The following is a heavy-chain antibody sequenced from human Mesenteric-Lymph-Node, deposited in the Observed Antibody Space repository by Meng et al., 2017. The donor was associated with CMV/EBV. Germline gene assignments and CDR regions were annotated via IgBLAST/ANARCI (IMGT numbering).Heavy chain of an antibody. J-gene: IGHJ5*02. CDR3: ARDSSGYCRFDP. Sequence: CTVSGGSISSGGYYWSWIRQHPGKGLEWIGYIHYSGSTYYKPSLKSRVTISVDTSKNQFSLNLSSVTGADTAVYYCARDSSGYCRFDPWGQGTLVTVSS. CDR1: GGSISSGGYY. CDR2: IHYSGST. D-gene: IGHD3-22*01. V-gene: IGHV4-31*03.